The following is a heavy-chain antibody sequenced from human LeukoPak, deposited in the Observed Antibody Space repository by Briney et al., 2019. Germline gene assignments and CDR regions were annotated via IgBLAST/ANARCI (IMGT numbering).Heavy chain of an antibody. Sequence: RASVKVSCKASGYTFTGYYMHWVRQAPGQGLEWMGWINPNSGGTNYAQKFQGRVTMTRDTSISTAYMELSRLRSDDMAVYYCARDLDIVVVTARSGFDYWGQGTLVTVSS. V-gene: IGHV1-2*02. CDR1: GYTFTGYY. CDR2: INPNSGGT. D-gene: IGHD2-21*02. J-gene: IGHJ4*02. CDR3: ARDLDIVVVTARSGFDY.